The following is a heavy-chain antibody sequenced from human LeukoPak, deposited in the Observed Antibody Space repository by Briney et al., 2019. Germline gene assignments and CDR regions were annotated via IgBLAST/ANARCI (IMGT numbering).Heavy chain of an antibody. CDR3: ARGRSTPPYYYYYMDV. Sequence: SETLSLTCTVSGYSISSGYYWGWIRQPPGKGLEWIGSIYHSGSTYYNPSLKSRVTISVDTSKNQFSLKLSSVTAADTAVYYCARGRSTPPYYYYYMDVWGKGTTVTVSS. V-gene: IGHV4-38-2*02. J-gene: IGHJ6*03. CDR1: GYSISSGYY. D-gene: IGHD2-2*01. CDR2: IYHSGST.